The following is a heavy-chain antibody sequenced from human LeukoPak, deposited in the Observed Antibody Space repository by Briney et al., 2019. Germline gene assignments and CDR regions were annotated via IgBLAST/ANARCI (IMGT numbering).Heavy chain of an antibody. J-gene: IGHJ4*02. D-gene: IGHD6-25*01. CDR2: ISYMGDHR. Sequence: GGSLRLSCTASGFTFSDCDMSWFPQAPGKGLQWVSSISYMGDHRYYADSAKGRFAISRDNAKNSLYLQMDNLRADDTAVYYCGKAFPPLRVAAAGDYWGQGTLVTVSS. CDR3: GKAFPPLRVAAAGDY. V-gene: IGHV3-21*06. CDR1: GFTFSDCD.